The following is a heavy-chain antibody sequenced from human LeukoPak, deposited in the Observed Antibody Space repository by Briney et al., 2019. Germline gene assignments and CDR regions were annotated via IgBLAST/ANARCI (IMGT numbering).Heavy chain of an antibody. CDR1: GFTFDDYA. J-gene: IGHJ3*02. Sequence: PGGSLRLSCAASGFTFDDYAMHWVRQAPGKGLEWVSGISWNSGSIGYADSVKGRFTISRDNAKNSLYLQMNSLRAEDTALYYCAKGYGGYCSGGSCYSISAFDIWGQGTMVTVSS. CDR3: AKGYGGYCSGGSCYSISAFDI. V-gene: IGHV3-9*01. CDR2: ISWNSGSI. D-gene: IGHD2-15*01.